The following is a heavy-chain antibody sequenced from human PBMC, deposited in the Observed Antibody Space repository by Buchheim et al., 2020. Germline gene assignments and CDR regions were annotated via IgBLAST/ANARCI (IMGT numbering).Heavy chain of an antibody. CDR1: GFTFSSYR. CDR3: ARDISIAAAGADY. V-gene: IGHV3-21*01. Sequence: EVQLVESGGGLVKPGGSLRLSCVASGFTFSSYRMNWVRQAPGKGLEWVSSISSSSSYIYYAYSVKGRFTISRDNARNSLYLQMNSLRAEDTAVYYCARDISIAAAGADYWGQGTL. CDR2: ISSSSSYI. D-gene: IGHD6-13*01. J-gene: IGHJ4*02.